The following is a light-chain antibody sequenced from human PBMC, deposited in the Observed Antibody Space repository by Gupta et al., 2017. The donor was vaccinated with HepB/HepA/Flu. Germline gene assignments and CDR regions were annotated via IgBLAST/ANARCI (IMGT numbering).Light chain of an antibody. J-gene: IGKJ4*01. CDR3: QQYKRPLT. V-gene: IGKV3-15*01. Sequence: EIVMTQSPATLSVSPRTRVTLSCRASESIGTNLAWYQQKPGQSPRLLVYDAFTTASGVPARFRGSGSETEFTLTISVLQSEDFAFYYCQQYKRPLTFGGGTKVEIK. CDR1: ESIGTN. CDR2: DAF.